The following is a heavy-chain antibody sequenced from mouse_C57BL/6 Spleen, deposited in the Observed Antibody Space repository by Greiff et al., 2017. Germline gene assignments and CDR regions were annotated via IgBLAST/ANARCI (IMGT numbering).Heavy chain of an antibody. V-gene: IGHV1-61*01. J-gene: IGHJ1*03. Sequence: VQLQQPGAELVRPGSSVKLSCKASGYTFTSYWMDWVKQRPGQGLEWIGNIYPSDSETHYNQKFKDKATLTVDKSSSTAYMQLSSLTSEDSAVYYCARSRAYYYGSSFYWYFDVWGTGTTVTVSS. D-gene: IGHD1-1*01. CDR3: ARSRAYYYGSSFYWYFDV. CDR2: IYPSDSET. CDR1: GYTFTSYW.